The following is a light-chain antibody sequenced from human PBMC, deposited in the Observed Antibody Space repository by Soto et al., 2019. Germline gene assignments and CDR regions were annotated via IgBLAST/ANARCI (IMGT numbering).Light chain of an antibody. J-gene: IGLJ1*01. V-gene: IGLV2-11*01. CDR1: TSDVGGYDY. Sequence: QSVMTQPRSVSGSPGQSVAISCTGTTSDVGGYDYVSCHQQHSGNAPELIIFDVSKRPSRVPDRFSGSKSGNTASLTITGLQAEDEADYFCCSYAGDFYVFGSGTKVTVL. CDR3: CSYAGDFYV. CDR2: DVS.